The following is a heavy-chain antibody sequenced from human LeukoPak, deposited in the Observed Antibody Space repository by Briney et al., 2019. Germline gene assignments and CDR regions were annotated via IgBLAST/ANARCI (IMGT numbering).Heavy chain of an antibody. CDR2: ISSSSSYT. V-gene: IGHV3-11*06. D-gene: IGHD5-18*01. CDR1: GFTFSDYY. J-gene: IGHJ4*02. Sequence: GGSLRLSCAASGFTFSDYYMSCIRQAPGKGLEWVSYISSSSSYTNYADSVKGRFTVSRDYAKNSLYLQMNSLRGEDTAVYYCARVYNYGLDYWGQGTLVTVSS. CDR3: ARVYNYGLDY.